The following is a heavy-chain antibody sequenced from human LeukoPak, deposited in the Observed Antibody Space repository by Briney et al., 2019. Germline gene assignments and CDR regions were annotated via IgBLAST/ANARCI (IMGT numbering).Heavy chain of an antibody. CDR3: ARRFAVNPRNAFDI. D-gene: IGHD4-17*01. J-gene: IGHJ3*02. Sequence: SETLSLTCAVSGGSISTYYWTWIRQPPGKGLEWIGYIYYSGSTNYNPSLKSRVTILLDTSKNQFSLKLSSVTAADTAVYYCARRFAVNPRNAFDIWGQGTMVTVSS. CDR2: IYYSGST. V-gene: IGHV4-59*08. CDR1: GGSISTYY.